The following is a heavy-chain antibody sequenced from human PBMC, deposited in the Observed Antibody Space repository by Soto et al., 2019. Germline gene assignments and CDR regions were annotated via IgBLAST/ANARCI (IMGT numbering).Heavy chain of an antibody. Sequence: ASVKVSCKASGYTFTSYDINWVRQATGQGLEWMGWMNPNSGNTGYAQKFQGRVTMTRNTSISTAYMELSSLRSEDTAVYYCAVRSNWNPYYYYYGMDVWGQGTTVTVSS. CDR2: MNPNSGNT. D-gene: IGHD1-20*01. J-gene: IGHJ6*02. CDR1: GYTFTSYD. CDR3: AVRSNWNPYYYYYGMDV. V-gene: IGHV1-8*01.